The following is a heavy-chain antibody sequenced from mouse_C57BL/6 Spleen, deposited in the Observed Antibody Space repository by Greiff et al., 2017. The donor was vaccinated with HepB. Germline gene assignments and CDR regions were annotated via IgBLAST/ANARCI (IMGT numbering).Heavy chain of an antibody. CDR1: GYTFTDYN. V-gene: IGHV1-18*01. CDR3: ATSYYYGSSYWYLDV. D-gene: IGHD1-1*01. CDR2: INPNNGGT. Sequence: EVQLQQSGPELVKPGASVKIPCKASGYTFTDYNMDWVKQSHGKSLEWIGDINPNNGGTIYNQKFKGKATLTVDKSSSTAYMELRSLTSDDTAVYYCATSYYYGSSYWYLDVWGTGTTVTVSS. J-gene: IGHJ1*03.